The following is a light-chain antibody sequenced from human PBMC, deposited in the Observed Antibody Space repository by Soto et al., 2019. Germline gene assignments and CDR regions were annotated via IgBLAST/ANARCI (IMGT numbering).Light chain of an antibody. Sequence: DIQMTQSPSTLSASVGDRVTITCRASQTISSWLAWYQQKPGTAPQLLIYKASTLESGVPSRFSGSGSGTEFTLTISSLQPDDFATYYCQQYNSFSTFGQGTKVDSK. CDR3: QQYNSFST. CDR2: KAS. J-gene: IGKJ1*01. V-gene: IGKV1-5*03. CDR1: QTISSW.